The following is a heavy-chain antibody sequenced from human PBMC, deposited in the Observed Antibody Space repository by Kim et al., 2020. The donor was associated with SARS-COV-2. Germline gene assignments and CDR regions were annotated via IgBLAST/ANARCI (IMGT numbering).Heavy chain of an antibody. CDR2: INPSGGST. CDR3: AREFGYGSGTYYYYYGMDV. V-gene: IGHV1-46*01. Sequence: ASVKVSCKASGYTFTSYYMHWVRQAPGQGLEWMGIINPSGGSTSYAQKFQGRVIMTRDTSTSTVYMELSSLRSEDTAVYYCAREFGYGSGTYYYYYGMDVWGQGTTVTVSS. CDR1: GYTFTSYY. D-gene: IGHD3-10*01. J-gene: IGHJ6*02.